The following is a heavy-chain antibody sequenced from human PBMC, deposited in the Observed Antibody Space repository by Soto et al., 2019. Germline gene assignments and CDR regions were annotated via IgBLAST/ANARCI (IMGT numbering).Heavy chain of an antibody. CDR1: SDSISRFS. CDR3: AREARGDFSGIFDY. Sequence: PSETLSLTCTVSSDSISRFSWSWISHAAGKGLEWIGRVYVNADTKYAPSLRSRLNISVDTSKNQFSLRLTSVTAADTAVYFCAREARGDFSGIFDYWGRGTLVTVSS. CDR2: VYVNADT. V-gene: IGHV4-4*07. J-gene: IGHJ4*02. D-gene: IGHD2-21*02.